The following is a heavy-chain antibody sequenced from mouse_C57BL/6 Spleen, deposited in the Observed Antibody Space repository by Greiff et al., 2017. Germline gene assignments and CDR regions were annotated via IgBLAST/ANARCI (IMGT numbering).Heavy chain of an antibody. CDR2: ISYDGSN. J-gene: IGHJ4*01. CDR1: GYSITSGYY. V-gene: IGHV3-6*01. CDR3: ARGDYDYDWYAMDY. D-gene: IGHD2-4*01. Sequence: LVESGPGLVKPSQSLSLTCSVTGYSITSGYYWNWIRQFPGNKLEWMGYISYDGSNNYNPSLKNRISITRDTSNIQFFLKLNSVTTEDTATYYCARGDYDYDWYAMDYWGQGTSVTVSS.